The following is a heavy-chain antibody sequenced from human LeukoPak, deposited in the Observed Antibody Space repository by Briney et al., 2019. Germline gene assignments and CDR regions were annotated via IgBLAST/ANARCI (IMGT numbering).Heavy chain of an antibody. J-gene: IGHJ4*02. CDR3: ARTAVRYYDSSGYLGY. V-gene: IGHV1-2*02. Sequence: ASVKVSCKASGYTFTGYYMHWVRQAPGQGLELMGWINPNSGGTNYAQKFQGRVTMTRDTSISTAYMELSRLRSDDTAVYYCARTAVRYYDSSGYLGYWGQGTLVTVSS. D-gene: IGHD3-22*01. CDR2: INPNSGGT. CDR1: GYTFTGYY.